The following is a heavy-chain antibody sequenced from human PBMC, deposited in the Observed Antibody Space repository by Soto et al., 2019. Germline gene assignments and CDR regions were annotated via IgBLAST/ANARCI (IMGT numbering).Heavy chain of an antibody. D-gene: IGHD3-3*02. CDR1: GGSLSSGAYY. CDR3: ASGTTVLGEAAFDY. CDR2: IYYIGNT. V-gene: IGHV4-31*03. J-gene: IGHJ4*02. Sequence: QVQLQESGPGLVQPSQTMSLSCSVSGGSLSSGAYYRSGIRQHPGKALEWMGDIYYIGNTFYNPPPTSRVTISVETSKNQFSLKLSSVTDADTAVYYWASGTTVLGEAAFDYRVEGTMVTVSA.